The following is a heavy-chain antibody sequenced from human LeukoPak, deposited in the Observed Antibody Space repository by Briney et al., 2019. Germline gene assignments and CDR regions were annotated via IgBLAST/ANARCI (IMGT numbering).Heavy chain of an antibody. Sequence: SETLSLTCTVSGGSISYYYWSWIRQPPGKGLEWIGNIYYSGSTNYNPSPRSRVTISVDTSRNQFSLKLRSVTAADTAVYYCARVSAYDFWSGYPHDAFDIWGQGTMVTVSS. CDR3: ARVSAYDFWSGYPHDAFDI. CDR1: GGSISYYY. J-gene: IGHJ3*02. D-gene: IGHD3-3*01. CDR2: IYYSGST. V-gene: IGHV4-59*01.